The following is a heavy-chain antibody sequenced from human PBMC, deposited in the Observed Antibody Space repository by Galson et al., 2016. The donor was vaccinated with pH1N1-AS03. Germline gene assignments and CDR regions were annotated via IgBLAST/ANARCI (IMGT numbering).Heavy chain of an antibody. CDR2: TYWRSKWYN. Sequence: CAISGDSVSSNIDAWKWIRQSPSGGLEWLGRTYWRSKWYNDYAVSVKSRITINPDTSKNQFSPQLNSVTPEDTAVYYVARGRYSAFDIWGQGTMVTVSS. CDR3: ARGRYSAFDI. V-gene: IGHV6-1*01. CDR1: GDSVSSNIDA. D-gene: IGHD1-1*01. J-gene: IGHJ3*02.